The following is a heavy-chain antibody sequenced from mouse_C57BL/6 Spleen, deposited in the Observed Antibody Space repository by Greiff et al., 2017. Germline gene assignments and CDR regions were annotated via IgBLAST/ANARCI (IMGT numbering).Heavy chain of an antibody. CDR2: ISSGSSTI. CDR3: ARPDGSSYGGAMDY. CDR1: GFTFSDYG. V-gene: IGHV5-17*01. J-gene: IGHJ4*01. D-gene: IGHD1-1*01. Sequence: DVKLVESGGGLVKPGGSLKLSCAASGFTFSDYGMHWVRQAPEKGLEWVAYISSGSSTIYYADTVKGRFTISRDNAKNTLFLQMTSLRSEDTGMYYCARPDGSSYGGAMDYWGQGTSVTVSS.